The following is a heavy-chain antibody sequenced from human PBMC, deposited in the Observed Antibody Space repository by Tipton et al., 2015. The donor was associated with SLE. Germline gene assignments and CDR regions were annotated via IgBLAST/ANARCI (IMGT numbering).Heavy chain of an antibody. J-gene: IGHJ4*02. Sequence: TLSLTCTVSGGSIRSHYWSWIRQPPGKGLEWIAYIYYSGSTNYNPSLKSRTTISVDMSKNQFFLKLTSVTAADTAVYYCARQKTAVEITFDSWGQGALVTVSS. CDR1: GGSIRSHY. CDR2: IYYSGST. CDR3: ARQKTAVEITFDS. D-gene: IGHD2-21*02. V-gene: IGHV4-59*08.